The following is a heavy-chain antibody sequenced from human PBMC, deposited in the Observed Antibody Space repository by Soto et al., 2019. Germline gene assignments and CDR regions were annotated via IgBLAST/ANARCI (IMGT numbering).Heavy chain of an antibody. CDR2: IIPIFGTA. CDR3: ARGPRFLEWLFFDY. Sequence: GASVKVSCKASGGTFSSYAISWVRQAPGQGLEWMGGIIPIFGTANYAQKFQGRVTITADESTSTAYMELSSLRSEDTAVYYCARGPRFLEWLFFDYWGQGTLVTVSS. J-gene: IGHJ4*02. V-gene: IGHV1-69*13. D-gene: IGHD3-3*01. CDR1: GGTFSSYA.